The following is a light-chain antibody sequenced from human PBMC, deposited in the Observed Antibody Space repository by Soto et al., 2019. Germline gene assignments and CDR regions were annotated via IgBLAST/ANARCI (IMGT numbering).Light chain of an antibody. CDR3: LQNYNYPRT. J-gene: IGKJ1*01. V-gene: IGKV1-5*01. CDR1: QSVSNW. Sequence: DIQMTQSPSTLSASVGDRATITCRASQSVSNWLAWYQQKPGQAPSLLIYSASSLESGVPARFSGSGSGTDFTLTSRSQQPEDFATYYYLQNYNYPRTFGQGTKVDIK. CDR2: SAS.